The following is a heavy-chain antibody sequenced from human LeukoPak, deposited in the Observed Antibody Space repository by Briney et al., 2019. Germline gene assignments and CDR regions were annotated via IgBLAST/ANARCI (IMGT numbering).Heavy chain of an antibody. CDR1: GFTFSSYW. D-gene: IGHD4-17*01. CDR2: IKQDGSEK. V-gene: IGHV3-7*05. CDR3: ARGLQGYGVKTGAAFDI. J-gene: IGHJ3*02. Sequence: QTGGSLRLSCAASGFTFSSYWMSWVRQAPGKGLEWVANIKQDGSEKYYVDSVKGRFTISRDNAKNSLYLQMNSLRAEDTAVYYCARGLQGYGVKTGAAFDIWGQGTMVTVSS.